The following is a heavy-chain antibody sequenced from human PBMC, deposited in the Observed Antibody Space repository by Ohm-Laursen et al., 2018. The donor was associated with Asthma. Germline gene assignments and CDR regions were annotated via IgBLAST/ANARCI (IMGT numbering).Heavy chain of an antibody. CDR2: INHSGST. D-gene: IGHD3-3*01. CDR1: GGSISSGGYY. Sequence: GTLSLTCTVSGGSISSGGYYWSWIRQPPGKGLEWIGEINHSGSTNYNPSLKSRVTISVDTSKNQFSLKLSSVTAADTAVYYCARVYYYDFWSGLFDWGQGTLVTVSS. V-gene: IGHV4-39*07. J-gene: IGHJ4*02. CDR3: ARVYYYDFWSGLFD.